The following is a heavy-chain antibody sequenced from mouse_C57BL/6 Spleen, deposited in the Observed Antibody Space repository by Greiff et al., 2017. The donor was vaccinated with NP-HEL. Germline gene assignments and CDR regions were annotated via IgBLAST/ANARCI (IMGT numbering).Heavy chain of an antibody. V-gene: IGHV5-9-1*02. CDR3: TRGGITGFAY. Sequence: EVMLVESGEGLVKPGGSLKLSCAASGFTFSSYAMSWVRQTPEKRLEWVAYISSGGDYIYYADTVKGRFTISRDNARNTLYLQMSSLKSEDTAMYYCTRGGITGFAYWGQGTLVTVSA. CDR1: GFTFSSYA. J-gene: IGHJ3*01. CDR2: ISSGGDYI. D-gene: IGHD2-4*01.